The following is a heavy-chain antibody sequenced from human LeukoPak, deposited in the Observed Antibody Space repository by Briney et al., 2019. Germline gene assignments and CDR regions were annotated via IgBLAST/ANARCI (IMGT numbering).Heavy chain of an antibody. Sequence: SGTLSLTCTVSGGSISSSSYYWSWIRQPPGKGLEWIGYIYYSGSTNYNPSLKSRVTISVDTSKNQFSLKLSSVTAADTAVYYCARQYYDFWSAPGPFDYWGQGTLVTVSS. D-gene: IGHD3-3*01. CDR2: IYYSGST. CDR3: ARQYYDFWSAPGPFDY. J-gene: IGHJ4*02. V-gene: IGHV4-61*01. CDR1: GGSISSSSYY.